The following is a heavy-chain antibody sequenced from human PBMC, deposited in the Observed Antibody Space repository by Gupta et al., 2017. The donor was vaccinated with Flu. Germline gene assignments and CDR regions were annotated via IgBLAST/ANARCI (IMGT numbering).Heavy chain of an antibody. CDR2: TSSSSSYI. Sequence: EVHLVESGGGLVQPGGSLRLSCAVSGFTFGRYAMNWVRQAPGKGLEWVAFTSSSSSYIYYEDSVKVRFTISRDNDNKSVSLQMAIMRSDDTDVYYCERDNSTSWHRGNYFDYWGQGILVTVSS. V-gene: IGHV3-21*01. J-gene: IGHJ4*02. D-gene: IGHD4-11*01. CDR3: ERDNSTSWHRGNYFDY. CDR1: GFTFGRYA.